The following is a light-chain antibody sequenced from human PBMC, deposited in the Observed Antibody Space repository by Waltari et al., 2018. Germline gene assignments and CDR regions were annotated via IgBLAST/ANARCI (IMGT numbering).Light chain of an antibody. CDR1: QTISSY. Sequence: DIQMTQSPSSLSASVGDRVTITCRASQTISSYLNWYQQKPGKAPLLLIYTASSLQRGVPSRFSGSGSGTDFTLTISSLQPEDFATYYCQQSSSTPPWTFGQGTKVEIK. J-gene: IGKJ1*01. CDR2: TAS. CDR3: QQSSSTPPWT. V-gene: IGKV1-39*01.